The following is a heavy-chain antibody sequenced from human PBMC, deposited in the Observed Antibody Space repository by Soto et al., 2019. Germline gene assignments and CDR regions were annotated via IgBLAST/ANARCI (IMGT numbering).Heavy chain of an antibody. V-gene: IGHV4-59*01. CDR3: ARVEGGYDFPANWFDP. J-gene: IGHJ5*02. CDR1: GGSISSYY. D-gene: IGHD3-3*01. CDR2: IYYSGST. Sequence: SETLSLTCTVSGGSISSYYWSWIWQPPGKGLEWIGYIYYSGSTNYNPSLKSRVTISVDTSKNQFSLKLSSVTAADTAVYYCARVEGGYDFPANWFDPWGQGTLVTVSS.